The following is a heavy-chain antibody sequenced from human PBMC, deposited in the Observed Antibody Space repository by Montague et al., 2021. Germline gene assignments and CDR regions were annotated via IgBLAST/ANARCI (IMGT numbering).Heavy chain of an antibody. V-gene: IGHV4-38-2*02. CDR2: VSHGGRT. CDR1: RSLINSDYY. CDR3: ARERDRYYYMGI. J-gene: IGHJ6*03. Sequence: SETLSLTCTVSRSLINSDYYWGWIRQPPGKGLEWMGSVSHGGRTYYNPSLKSRVTISVDTSNNHFSLKLSSVTAADTAMYYCARERDRYYYMGIWGKGTRSPSL.